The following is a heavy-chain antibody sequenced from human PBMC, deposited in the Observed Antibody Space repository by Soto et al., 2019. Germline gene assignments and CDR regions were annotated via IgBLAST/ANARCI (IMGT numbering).Heavy chain of an antibody. CDR2: ISYDGSNK. J-gene: IGHJ6*02. D-gene: IGHD3-3*01. CDR1: GFTFSRYA. V-gene: IGHV3-30-3*01. CDR3: ARDEIRFSWAYGMDV. Sequence: ESGGGVVQPGRSLRLSCAASGFTFSRYAMHWVRQAPGKGLEWVAVISYDGSNKYYADSVKGRFTISRDNSKNTLYLQMNSLRAEDTAVYYCARDEIRFSWAYGMDVWGQGTTVTVSS.